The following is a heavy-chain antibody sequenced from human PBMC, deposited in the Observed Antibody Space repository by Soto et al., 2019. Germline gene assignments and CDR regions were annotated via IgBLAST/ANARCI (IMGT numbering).Heavy chain of an antibody. CDR3: ARSLDIVLVPAAMQVGWFDP. V-gene: IGHV4-30-2*01. J-gene: IGHJ5*02. Sequence: PSYTISISSAFSDDSVWSSVYSLCLKKQPPGKGLEWIGCIYHSGGTYYNPSLKSRVTISVDRSKNQFSLKLSSVTAADTAVYYCARSLDIVLVPAAMQVGWFDPWGQGTLVTVSS. D-gene: IGHD2-2*03. CDR2: IYHSGGT. CDR1: DDSVWSSVYS.